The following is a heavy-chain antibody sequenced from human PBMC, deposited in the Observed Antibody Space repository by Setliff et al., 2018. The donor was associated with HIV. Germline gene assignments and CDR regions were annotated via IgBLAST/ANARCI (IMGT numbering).Heavy chain of an antibody. V-gene: IGHV7-4-1*02. CDR3: ARSSGDYDCSGYYYTYYYYGMDV. CDR2: INTNTGNP. Sequence: WASVKVSCKASGYTFTSYAMNWVRQAPGQGLEWMGWINTNTGNPTYAQGFTGRFVFSLDTSVSTAYLQISSLKAEDTAVYYCARSSGDYDCSGYYYTYYYYGMDVWGQGTTVTVSS. J-gene: IGHJ6*02. D-gene: IGHD3-22*01. CDR1: GYTFTSYA.